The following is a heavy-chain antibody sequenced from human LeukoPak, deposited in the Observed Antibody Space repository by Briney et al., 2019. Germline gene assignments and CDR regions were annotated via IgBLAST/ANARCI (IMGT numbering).Heavy chain of an antibody. CDR1: GGSISSSSYY. D-gene: IGHD6-13*01. CDR3: ARHEDFIAAAGYFDY. Sequence: PSETLSLTCTVSGGSISSSSYYWGWLRQPPGKGLEWIGSIYYSGSTYYNPSLKSRVTISVDTSKNQFSLKLSSVTAADTAVYYCARHEDFIAAAGYFDYWGQGTLVTVSS. V-gene: IGHV4-39*01. J-gene: IGHJ4*02. CDR2: IYYSGST.